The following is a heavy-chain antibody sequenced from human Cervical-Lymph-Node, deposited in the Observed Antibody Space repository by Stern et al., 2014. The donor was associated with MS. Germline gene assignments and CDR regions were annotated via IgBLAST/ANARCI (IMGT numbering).Heavy chain of an antibody. CDR1: GFTFRSYG. J-gene: IGHJ6*02. Sequence: VQLVESGGGVVQPGRSLRLSCAASGFTFRSYGMHWVRQAPGKGLEWEAVIWYDGSNKYYADSVKGRFTISRDNSKNTLYLQMNSLRAEDTAVYYCARTYSGSYYSYYYGMDVWGQGTTVTVSS. D-gene: IGHD1-26*01. CDR2: IWYDGSNK. CDR3: ARTYSGSYYSYYYGMDV. V-gene: IGHV3-33*01.